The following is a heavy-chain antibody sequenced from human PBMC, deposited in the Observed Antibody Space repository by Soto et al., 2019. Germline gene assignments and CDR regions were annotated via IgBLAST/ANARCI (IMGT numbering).Heavy chain of an antibody. Sequence: ASVKVSCKASGFTFTTFPMHWVRQAPGQRPEWMGWINVGDGNTKYSQKFQRRVTITRDTSASTAYMELSSLRYEDTAVYYCARDAMVRGSIPYYFDYWGQGTLVTVSS. CDR1: GFTFTTFP. CDR3: ARDAMVRGSIPYYFDY. CDR2: INVGDGNT. D-gene: IGHD3-10*01. J-gene: IGHJ4*02. V-gene: IGHV1-3*01.